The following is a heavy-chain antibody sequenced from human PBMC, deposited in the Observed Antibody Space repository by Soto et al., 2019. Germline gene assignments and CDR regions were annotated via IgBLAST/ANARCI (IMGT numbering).Heavy chain of an antibody. CDR2: IDPSDSYT. J-gene: IGHJ6*02. CDR3: ARQSLGYCSSTSCSYYYGMDV. V-gene: IGHV5-10-1*01. Sequence: GESLKISCKGSGYSFTSYWISWVRQMPGKGLEWMGRIDPSDSYTNYSPSFQGHVTISADKSISTAYLQWSSLKASDTAMYYCARQSLGYCSSTSCSYYYGMDVWGQGTTVTVS. CDR1: GYSFTSYW. D-gene: IGHD2-2*01.